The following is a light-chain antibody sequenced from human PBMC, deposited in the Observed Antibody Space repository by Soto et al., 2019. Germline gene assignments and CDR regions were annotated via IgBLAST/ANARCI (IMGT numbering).Light chain of an antibody. CDR2: WAS. Sequence: IVMTQSPDSLAVSLGERATINCKSSQSVLNRSNNKNCLGWFQQKPGQPPKLLIYWASTRESGVPDRFSGSGSGTDFTLTISSLQAEDVAVYYCQQYYTTPRTFGQGTKVEIK. CDR3: QQYYTTPRT. CDR1: QSVLNRSNNKNC. V-gene: IGKV4-1*01. J-gene: IGKJ1*01.